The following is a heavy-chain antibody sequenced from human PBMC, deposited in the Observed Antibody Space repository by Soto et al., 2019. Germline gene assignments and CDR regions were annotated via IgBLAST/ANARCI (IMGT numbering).Heavy chain of an antibody. D-gene: IGHD2-15*01. Sequence: EVQLVESGGGLVQPGGSLRLSCAPSGFTVSSNDMSWVRQAPGKGLEWVSVIYTGGGTYYADSVKGRFTISRDNSKNSLWRQMNSLRDEDTAVYYCVRSFFSSGGSCYSISSHWGQGTLVTVSS. V-gene: IGHV3-66*01. CDR2: IYTGGGT. J-gene: IGHJ4*02. CDR1: GFTVSSND. CDR3: VRSFFSSGGSCYSISSH.